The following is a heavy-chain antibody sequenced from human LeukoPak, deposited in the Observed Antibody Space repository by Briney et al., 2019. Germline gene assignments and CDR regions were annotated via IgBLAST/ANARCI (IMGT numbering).Heavy chain of an antibody. D-gene: IGHD6-13*01. CDR3: ARGRFAGIGY. Sequence: PSETLSLTCTVSGGSVSSGSYYWSWIRQPPGKGPEWIGYIYYSGSTNYNPSLKSRVTISVDTSKNQFSLKLSSVTAADTAVCYCARGRFAGIGYWGQGTLVTVSS. CDR1: GGSVSSGSYY. J-gene: IGHJ4*02. V-gene: IGHV4-61*01. CDR2: IYYSGST.